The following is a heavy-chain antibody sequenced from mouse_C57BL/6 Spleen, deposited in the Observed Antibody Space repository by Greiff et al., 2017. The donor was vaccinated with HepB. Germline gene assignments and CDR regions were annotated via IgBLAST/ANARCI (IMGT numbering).Heavy chain of an antibody. J-gene: IGHJ4*01. CDR1: GFTFSDYG. V-gene: IGHV5-17*01. Sequence: EVKLVESGGGLVKPGGSLKLSCAASGFTFSDYGMHWVRQAPEKGLEWVAYISSGSSTIYYADTVKGRFTISRDNAKNTLFLQLTSLRSEDTAMYYCARCVYGSSPYYYAMDYWGQGTSVTVSS. D-gene: IGHD1-1*01. CDR3: ARCVYGSSPYYYAMDY. CDR2: ISSGSSTI.